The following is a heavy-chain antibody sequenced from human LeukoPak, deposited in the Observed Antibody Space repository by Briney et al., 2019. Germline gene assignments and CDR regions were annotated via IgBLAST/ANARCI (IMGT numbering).Heavy chain of an antibody. CDR3: ARLSGSYYGGAFDI. Sequence: GASVTVSCKASGGTFSSYAISWVRQAPGQGLEWMGGIIPIFGTANYAQKFQGRVTITTDESTSTAYMELSSLRSEDTAVYYCARLSGSYYGGAFDIWGQGTLVTVAS. J-gene: IGHJ3*02. D-gene: IGHD1-26*01. CDR2: IIPIFGTA. CDR1: GGTFSSYA. V-gene: IGHV1-69*05.